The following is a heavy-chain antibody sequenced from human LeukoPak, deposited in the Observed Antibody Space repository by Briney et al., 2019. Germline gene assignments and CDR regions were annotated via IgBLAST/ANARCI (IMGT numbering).Heavy chain of an antibody. CDR3: ATYSSLNAREFQY. Sequence: QSGGSLRLSCAASGFTFSSYAMHWVRQAPGKGLELVAVISYDGSNKYYADSVKGRFTISRDNSKNTLYLQMNSLRAEDTAVYYCATYSSLNAREFQYWGQGTLVTVSS. V-gene: IGHV3-30-3*01. CDR2: ISYDGSNK. CDR1: GFTFSSYA. D-gene: IGHD3-22*01. J-gene: IGHJ1*01.